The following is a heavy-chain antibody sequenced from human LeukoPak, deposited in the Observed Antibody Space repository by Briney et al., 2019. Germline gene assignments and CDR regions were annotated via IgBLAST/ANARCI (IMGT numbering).Heavy chain of an antibody. CDR2: INPDGRDT. V-gene: IGHV3-7*01. J-gene: IGHJ4*02. CDR3: AGTPYDYVWGTYRPNFDY. D-gene: IGHD3-16*02. CDR1: GFTFSSYW. Sequence: GGSLRLSCEASGFTFSSYWMSWVRQAPGKGLEWVAHINPDGRDTYYVDSVKGRFTISRDNAKNSLYLQMNSLRAEDTAVYYCAGTPYDYVWGTYRPNFDYWGQGTLVTVSS.